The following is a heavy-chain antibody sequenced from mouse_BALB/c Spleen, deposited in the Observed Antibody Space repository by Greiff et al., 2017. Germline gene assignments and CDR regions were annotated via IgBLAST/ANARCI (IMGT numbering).Heavy chain of an antibody. D-gene: IGHD2-3*01. CDR2: ISSGGST. CDR1: GFTFSSYA. V-gene: IGHV5-6-5*01. Sequence: DVKLVESGGGLVKPGGSLKLSCAASGFTFSSYAMSWVRQTPEKRLEWVASISSGGSTYYPDSVKGRFTISRDNARNILYLQMSSLRSEDTAMYYCARTYDGTTTGFAYWGQGTLVTVSA. J-gene: IGHJ3*01. CDR3: ARTYDGTTTGFAY.